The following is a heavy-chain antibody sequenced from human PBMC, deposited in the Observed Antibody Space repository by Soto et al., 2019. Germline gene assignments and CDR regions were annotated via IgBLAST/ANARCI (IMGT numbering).Heavy chain of an antibody. CDR1: GFTFSNAW. J-gene: IGHJ6*03. CDR2: IKSKTDGGTT. V-gene: IGHV3-15*01. CDR3: TTQSLYDFWSGSYYYYYMDV. D-gene: IGHD3-3*01. Sequence: GGSLRLSCAASGFTFSNAWMSWVRQAPGKGLEWVGRIKSKTDGGTTDYAAPVKGRFTISRDDSKNTLYLQMNSLKTEDTAVYYCTTQSLYDFWSGSYYYYYMDVWGKGTTVTVSS.